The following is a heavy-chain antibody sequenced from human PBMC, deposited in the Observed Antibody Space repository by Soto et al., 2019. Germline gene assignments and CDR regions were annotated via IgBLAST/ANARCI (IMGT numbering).Heavy chain of an antibody. CDR1: GYSFTSYW. CDR2: IYPGDSDT. Sequence: GESLKISCKGSGYSFTSYWIGWVRQMPGKGLEWMGIIYPGDSDTRYSPSFQGQVTISADKSISTAYLQWSSLKASDTAMYYCARGFSTSVWRGYSYYGMDFWGQGNTLTVSS. J-gene: IGHJ6*02. CDR3: ARGFSTSVWRGYSYYGMDF. D-gene: IGHD6-6*01. V-gene: IGHV5-51*01.